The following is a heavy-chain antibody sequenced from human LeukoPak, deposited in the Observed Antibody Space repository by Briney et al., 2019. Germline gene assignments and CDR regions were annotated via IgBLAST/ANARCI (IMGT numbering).Heavy chain of an antibody. CDR1: GFTFSSYW. D-gene: IGHD3-10*01. CDR3: ARGRGSGSYPSYYYYYYMDV. CDR2: INQDGSEK. J-gene: IGHJ6*03. Sequence: GGSLRLSCAASGFTFSSYWMSWVRQAPGKGLEWVANINQDGSEKYYVDSVKGRFTTSRDNAKNSLYLQMNSLRAEDTAVHYCARGRGSGSYPSYYYYYYMDVWGKGTTVAVSS. V-gene: IGHV3-7*01.